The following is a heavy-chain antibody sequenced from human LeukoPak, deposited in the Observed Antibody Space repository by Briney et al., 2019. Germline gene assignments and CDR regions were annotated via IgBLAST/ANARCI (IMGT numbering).Heavy chain of an antibody. CDR1: GGSFSGYY. Sequence: PSETLSLTCAVYGGSFSGYYWSWIRQPPGKGLEWIGEINHSGSTNYNPSLKSRVTISVDTSQNQFSLKLSSVTAADTAVYYCARGWSHWFDPWGQGTLVTVSS. D-gene: IGHD2-8*02. V-gene: IGHV4-34*01. CDR2: INHSGST. CDR3: ARGWSHWFDP. J-gene: IGHJ5*02.